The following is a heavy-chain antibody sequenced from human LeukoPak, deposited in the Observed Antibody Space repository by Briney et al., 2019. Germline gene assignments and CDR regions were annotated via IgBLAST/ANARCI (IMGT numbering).Heavy chain of an antibody. Sequence: ASVKVSCKASGYTFTSYDINWVRQATGQGLEWMGRINPNSGGTNYAQKFQGRVTMTRDTSISTAYMELSRLRSDDTAVYYCARVRYGSGSYYDTDPWGQGTLVTVSS. CDR2: INPNSGGT. D-gene: IGHD3-10*01. V-gene: IGHV1-2*06. CDR3: ARVRYGSGSYYDTDP. J-gene: IGHJ5*02. CDR1: GYTFTSYD.